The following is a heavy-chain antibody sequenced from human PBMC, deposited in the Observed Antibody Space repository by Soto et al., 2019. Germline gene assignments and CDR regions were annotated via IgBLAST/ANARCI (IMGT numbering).Heavy chain of an antibody. CDR1: GGSISSSSYY. CDR3: ARLYGNYYGSGSYPDY. Sequence: SETLSLTSAVSGGSISSSSYYWGWIRQPPGKGLEWIGSIYYSGSTYYNPSLKSRVTISVDTSKNQFSLKLSSVTAADTAVYYCARLYGNYYGSGSYPDYWAQGTLVTVSS. J-gene: IGHJ4*02. CDR2: IYYSGST. V-gene: IGHV4-39*01. D-gene: IGHD3-10*01.